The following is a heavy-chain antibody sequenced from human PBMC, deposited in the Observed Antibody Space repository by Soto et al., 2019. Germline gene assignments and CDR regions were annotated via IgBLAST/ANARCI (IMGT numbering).Heavy chain of an antibody. CDR1: GGSISSYH. D-gene: IGHD1-26*01. J-gene: IGHJ1*01. CDR3: ARSYSRTFSGYEN. Sequence: SETRSLTCTVSGGSISSYHWSWIRQSPGKGLEWIGYVFYTGSTKYNPALKRRVTISVDTSKNQFSLKLSSVSAADTGLYYCARSYSRTFSGYENWGKGILVTDSP. CDR2: VFYTGST. V-gene: IGHV4-59*01.